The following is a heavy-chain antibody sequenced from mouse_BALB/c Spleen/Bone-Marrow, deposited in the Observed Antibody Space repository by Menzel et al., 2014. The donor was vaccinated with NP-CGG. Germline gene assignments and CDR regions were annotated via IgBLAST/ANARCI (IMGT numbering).Heavy chain of an antibody. CDR2: IWSGGST. V-gene: IGHV2-2*02. D-gene: IGHD1-1*01. Sequence: VNLVESGPGLVQPSQSLSIPCTVSGFSLTSYGVHWVRQSPGKGLEWLGVIWSGGSTDYNAAFISRLSISKDNSKSQVFFKMKSLQANDTAIYYCARRGGTTTPFAYWGQGTLVTVSA. CDR1: GFSLTSYG. J-gene: IGHJ3*01. CDR3: ARRGGTTTPFAY.